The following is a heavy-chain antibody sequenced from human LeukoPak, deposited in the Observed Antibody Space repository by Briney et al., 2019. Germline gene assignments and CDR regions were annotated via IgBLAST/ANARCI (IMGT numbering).Heavy chain of an antibody. Sequence: PSETLSLTRTVSGGSISSYYWSWIRQSPGKGLEWIGYIHYSGSTKYNPSLKSRVTISVDTSKNQFSLKLSSVTAADTAVYYCARYLPRYYYYYMDVWGKGTTVTVSS. J-gene: IGHJ6*03. CDR3: ARYLPRYYYYYMDV. CDR2: IHYSGST. CDR1: GGSISSYY. V-gene: IGHV4-59*01.